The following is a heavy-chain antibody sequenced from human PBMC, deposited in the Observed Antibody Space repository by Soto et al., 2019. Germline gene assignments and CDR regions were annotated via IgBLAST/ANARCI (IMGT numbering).Heavy chain of an antibody. V-gene: IGHV3-23*01. J-gene: IGHJ5*01. CDR3: AKDYLGSNKPSDS. CDR2: VTGSGSST. CDR1: GFTFSGSA. D-gene: IGHD3-16*02. Sequence: GGSLRLSCAASGFTFSGSAMNWVRQAPGKGLEWVSSVTGSGSSTYYADSVKGRFTISRDNSKNTVYLQMSSLTVDDTAVYYCAKDYLGSNKPSDSWGQGSLVTVSS.